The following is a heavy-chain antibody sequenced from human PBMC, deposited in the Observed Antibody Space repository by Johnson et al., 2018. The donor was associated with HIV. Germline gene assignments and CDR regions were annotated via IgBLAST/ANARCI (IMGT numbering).Heavy chain of an antibody. Sequence: QVQLVESGGGVVRPGRSLRLSCAASGFTFSSYAMHWVRQAPGKGLEWVAVVSYDGSYKYYADSVKGRFTISRDNSKNTLYLQMNSLRAEDTAVYYCAKDWVYSSSPLGAFDIWGQATMVTVSS. CDR3: AKDWVYSSSPLGAFDI. V-gene: IGHV3-30*04. D-gene: IGHD6-6*01. CDR2: VSYDGSYK. CDR1: GFTFSSYA. J-gene: IGHJ3*02.